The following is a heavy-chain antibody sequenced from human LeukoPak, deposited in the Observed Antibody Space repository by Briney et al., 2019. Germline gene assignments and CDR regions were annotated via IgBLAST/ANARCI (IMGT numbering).Heavy chain of an antibody. V-gene: IGHV5-51*01. D-gene: IGHD3-9*01. Sequence: GESLKISCKGSGYSFTSYWIGWVRQMPGKGLERMGIIYPGDSDTRYSPSFQGQVTISADKSISTAYLQWSSLKAWDSAIFYCASGTGYTWNYWGQGTLVTVSA. J-gene: IGHJ4*02. CDR2: IYPGDSDT. CDR3: ASGTGYTWNY. CDR1: GYSFTSYW.